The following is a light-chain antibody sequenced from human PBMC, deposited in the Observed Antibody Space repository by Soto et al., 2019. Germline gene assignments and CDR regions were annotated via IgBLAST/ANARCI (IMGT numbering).Light chain of an antibody. V-gene: IGLV1-44*01. CDR2: ANN. CDR1: SSNIGTNT. CDR3: AAWDDSLNGHV. J-gene: IGLJ1*01. Sequence: QSVLTQPPSASGTPGQRVTISCSGSSSNIGTNTGNWYQQLPGTAPKLLIYANNQRPSGVPDRFSGSKSGTSASLAISGLQSDDEADYYCAAWDDSLNGHVFGTGTKVTVL.